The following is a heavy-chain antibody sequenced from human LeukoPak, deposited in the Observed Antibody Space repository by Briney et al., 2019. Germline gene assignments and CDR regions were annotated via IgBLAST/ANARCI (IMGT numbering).Heavy chain of an antibody. CDR1: GFTFDDYA. D-gene: IGHD2-2*02. V-gene: IGHV3-9*01. Sequence: GRSLRLSCAASGFTFDDYAMHWVRQAPGKGLEWVSGISWNSGSIGYADSVKGRFTISRDNAKNSLYLQMNSLRAEDTALYYCAKAGYCSSTSCYTGFDYWGRGTLVTVSS. CDR2: ISWNSGSI. J-gene: IGHJ4*02. CDR3: AKAGYCSSTSCYTGFDY.